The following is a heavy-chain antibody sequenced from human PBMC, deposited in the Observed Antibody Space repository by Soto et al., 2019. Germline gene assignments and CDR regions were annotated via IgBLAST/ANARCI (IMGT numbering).Heavy chain of an antibody. CDR3: VRTSLVVAAATREDY. CDR2: ITSDGSST. V-gene: IGHV3-74*01. CDR1: GFTFSSYW. J-gene: IGHJ4*02. D-gene: IGHD2-15*01. Sequence: EVQLVESGGGLVQPGESLRLSCAASGFTFSSYWMHWVRKAPGKGLVWVSRITSDGSSTSYAGSVKGRFTISRDNAKNTLSLKMNCLSAEDTAVYYCVRTSLVVAAATREDYWGQGTLVTVSS.